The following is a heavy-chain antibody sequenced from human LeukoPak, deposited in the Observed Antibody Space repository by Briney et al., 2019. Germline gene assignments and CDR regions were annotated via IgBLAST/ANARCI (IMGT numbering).Heavy chain of an antibody. Sequence: GRSLRLSCAASGFTFSSYAMHWVRQAPGKGLEWVAVVSYDGSNKYYADSVKGRFTISRDNSKNTLYLQMHSLRAEDTAVYYCARDLRRHIVVVTAIRYYYYGMDVWGQGTTVTVSS. D-gene: IGHD2-21*02. CDR3: ARDLRRHIVVVTAIRYYYYGMDV. CDR1: GFTFSSYA. V-gene: IGHV3-30-3*01. CDR2: VSYDGSNK. J-gene: IGHJ6*02.